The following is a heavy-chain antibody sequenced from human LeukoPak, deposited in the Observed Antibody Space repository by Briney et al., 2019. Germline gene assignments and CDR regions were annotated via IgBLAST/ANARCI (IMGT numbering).Heavy chain of an antibody. D-gene: IGHD3-9*01. CDR2: IYYSGST. CDR1: GGSVSSGSYY. V-gene: IGHV4-61*01. Sequence: SETLSLTCTVSGGSVSSGSYYWSWIRQPPGKGLEWIGYIYYSGSTNYNPSLKSRVTISVDTSKNQFSLKLNSVTAADTAVYYCAGSNYDFLTGYNYWGQGTLVTVSS. J-gene: IGHJ4*02. CDR3: AGSNYDFLTGYNY.